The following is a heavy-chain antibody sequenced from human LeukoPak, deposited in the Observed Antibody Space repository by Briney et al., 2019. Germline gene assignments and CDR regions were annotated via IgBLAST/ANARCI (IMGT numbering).Heavy chain of an antibody. CDR2: MNPNSGNT. Sequence: ASVKVSCKASGGTFSSYAISWVRQAPGQGLEWMGWMNPNSGNTGYAQKFQGRVTITRNTSISTAYMELSSLRSEDTAVYYCARGGSSGWYSEYYMDVWGKGTTVTVSS. CDR3: ARGGSSGWYSEYYMDV. J-gene: IGHJ6*03. D-gene: IGHD6-19*01. CDR1: GGTFSSYA. V-gene: IGHV1-8*03.